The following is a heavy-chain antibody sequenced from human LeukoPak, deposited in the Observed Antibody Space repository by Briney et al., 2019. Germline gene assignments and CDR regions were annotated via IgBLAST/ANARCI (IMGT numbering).Heavy chain of an antibody. D-gene: IGHD5/OR15-5a*01. CDR3: TTKSEIHSTSY. CDR2: IKSKTDGGTT. CDR1: GFTFSHAW. Sequence: GGSLRLSCAASGFTFSHAWKSWVRHTPGKGLEWVGRIKSKTDGGTTDYTTPGEGRFTISRDDSKNTLYLQMNSLKTEDTAVYYCTTKSEIHSTSYWGQGTLVTVSS. V-gene: IGHV3-15*01. J-gene: IGHJ4*02.